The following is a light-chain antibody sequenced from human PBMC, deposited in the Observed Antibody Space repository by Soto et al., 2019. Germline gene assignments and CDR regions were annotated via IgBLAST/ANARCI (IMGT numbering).Light chain of an antibody. V-gene: IGLV1-44*01. CDR3: AAWDDSLNGYV. CDR2: SNN. J-gene: IGLJ1*01. CDR1: SSNIGSNT. Sequence: QSVLTQPPSASWTPGQRVTLSCSGSSSNIGSNTVNWYQQLPGTAPKLLIYSNNQRPSGVPDRFSGSKSGTSASLAISGLQSEDETDYYCAAWDDSLNGYVFGNGTKVTVL.